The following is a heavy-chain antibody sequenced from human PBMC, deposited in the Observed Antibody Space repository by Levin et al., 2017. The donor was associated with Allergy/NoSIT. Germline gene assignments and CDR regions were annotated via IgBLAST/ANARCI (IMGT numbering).Heavy chain of an antibody. D-gene: IGHD2-15*01. CDR1: GFTFSSYA. Sequence: GESLKISCAASGFTFSSYAMHWVRQAPGKGLEWVAVISYDGSNKYYADSVKGRFTISRDNSKNTLYLQMNSLRAEDTAVYYCARPFQYCSGGSCISFDYWGQGTLVTVSS. CDR2: ISYDGSNK. CDR3: ARPFQYCSGGSCISFDY. V-gene: IGHV3-30-3*01. J-gene: IGHJ4*02.